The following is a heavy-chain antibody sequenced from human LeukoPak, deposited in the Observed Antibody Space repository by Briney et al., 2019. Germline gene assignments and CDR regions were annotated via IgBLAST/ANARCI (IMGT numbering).Heavy chain of an antibody. CDR2: IRSDENNK. CDR3: AKDTVKVTTIRRVPHYMDV. Sequence: GGSLRLSCAASGFTFSTYGMHWVRQAPGKGLEWLAFIRSDENNKYYADSVKGRFTISRDTSENTLYLQMNSLRTEDTAVYYCAKDTVKVTTIRRVPHYMDVWGKGTTVTISS. V-gene: IGHV3-30*02. J-gene: IGHJ6*03. D-gene: IGHD5-12*01. CDR1: GFTFSTYG.